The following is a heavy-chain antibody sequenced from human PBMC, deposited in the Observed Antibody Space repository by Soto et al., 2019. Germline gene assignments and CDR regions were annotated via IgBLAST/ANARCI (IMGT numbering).Heavy chain of an antibody. V-gene: IGHV3-33*01. CDR1: GFTFSSYG. CDR2: IWYDGSNK. Sequence: VGSLRLSCAASGFTFSSYGMHWVRQAPGKGLEWVAVIWYDGSNKYYADSVKGRFTISRDNSKNTLYLQMNSLRAEDTAVYYCAREYGSSGSRGYYGMDVWGQGTTVTVSS. J-gene: IGHJ6*02. D-gene: IGHD2-15*01. CDR3: AREYGSSGSRGYYGMDV.